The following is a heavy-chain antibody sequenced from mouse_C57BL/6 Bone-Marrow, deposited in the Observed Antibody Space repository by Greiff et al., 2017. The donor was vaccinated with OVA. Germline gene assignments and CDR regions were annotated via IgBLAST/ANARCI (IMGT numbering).Heavy chain of an antibody. Sequence: QVQLQQSGPELVKPGASVKISCKASGYAFSSSWMNWVKQRPGKGLEWIGRIYPGDGDTNYNGKFKGKATLTADKSSSTAYMQLSSLTSEDSAVYFCAVLRTRDAMDYWGQGTSVTVSS. D-gene: IGHD1-1*01. J-gene: IGHJ4*01. CDR2: IYPGDGDT. CDR3: AVLRTRDAMDY. CDR1: GYAFSSSW. V-gene: IGHV1-82*01.